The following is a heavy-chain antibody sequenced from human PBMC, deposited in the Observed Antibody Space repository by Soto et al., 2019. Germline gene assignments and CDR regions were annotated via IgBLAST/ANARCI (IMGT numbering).Heavy chain of an antibody. CDR3: AKGGESVSGPLFDY. CDR1: GFTFSDYA. D-gene: IGHD6-19*01. V-gene: IGHV3-23*01. Sequence: EVQLLESGGGLVQPGGSLRVSCAASGFTFSDYAMTWVRQAPGKGLEWVSVISGRGGSTYYADSVKGRFTISRDNSKNTLFLQLDGLRAEYTAVYYCAKGGESVSGPLFDYWGQGTLVTVSS. J-gene: IGHJ4*02. CDR2: ISGRGGST.